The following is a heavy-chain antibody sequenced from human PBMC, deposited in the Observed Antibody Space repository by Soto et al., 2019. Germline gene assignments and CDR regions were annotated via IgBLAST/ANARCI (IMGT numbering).Heavy chain of an antibody. CDR2: IYPDDSDT. Sequence: GESLKISCKGSGYRFANDFIGWVRQMPGKGLEWMGIIYPDDSDTRYSPSFQGQVTISVDNSISTAYLQWSSLKASDTAMYYCARRFHDAFHVWGQGTMVTVSS. CDR3: ARRFHDAFHV. V-gene: IGHV5-51*01. J-gene: IGHJ3*01. CDR1: GYRFANDF. D-gene: IGHD3-3*01.